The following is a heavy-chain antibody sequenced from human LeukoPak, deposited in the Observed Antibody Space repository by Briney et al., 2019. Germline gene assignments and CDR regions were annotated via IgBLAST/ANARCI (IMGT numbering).Heavy chain of an antibody. CDR2: IIPIFGIA. J-gene: IGHJ4*02. D-gene: IGHD2-15*01. CDR1: GGTFSRYA. V-gene: IGHV1-69*04. CDR3: ASQSREGYCSGGSCYSIDY. Sequence: SVKVSCKASGGTFSRYAISWVRQSPGQGLEWMGRIIPIFGIANYAQKFQGRVTITADKSTSTAYMELSSLRSEDTAVYYCASQSREGYCSGGSCYSIDYWGQGTLVTVSS.